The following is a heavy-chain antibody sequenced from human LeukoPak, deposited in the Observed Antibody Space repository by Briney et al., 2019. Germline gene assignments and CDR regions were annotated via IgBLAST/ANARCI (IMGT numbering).Heavy chain of an antibody. J-gene: IGHJ4*02. CDR1: GFTFSTYA. D-gene: IGHD2-2*01. CDR3: AKDYLSCSATSCYGVWDY. Sequence: GGSLRLSCAASGFTFSTYAMSWVRQAPGKGLEWVSAISGSGGSTYYADSVKGRFTVSRDNSKNTLYLQMNSLRAEDTAVYYCAKDYLSCSATSCYGVWDYWGQGTLVTVSS. V-gene: IGHV3-23*01. CDR2: ISGSGGST.